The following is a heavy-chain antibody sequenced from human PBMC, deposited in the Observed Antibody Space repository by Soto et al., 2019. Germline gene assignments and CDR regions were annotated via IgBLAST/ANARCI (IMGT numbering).Heavy chain of an antibody. V-gene: IGHV4-30-2*01. D-gene: IGHD3-22*01. CDR3: ARRRGRVVVIIKLGPGPFDY. Sequence: PSETLSLTCAVSGGSISSGGYSWSWIRQPPWKGLEWIGYIYHSGSTYYNPSLKSRVTISVDRSKNQFSLKLSSVTAADTAVYYCARRRGRVVVIIKLGPGPFDYWGQGTLVTVSS. CDR1: GGSISSGGYS. CDR2: IYHSGST. J-gene: IGHJ4*02.